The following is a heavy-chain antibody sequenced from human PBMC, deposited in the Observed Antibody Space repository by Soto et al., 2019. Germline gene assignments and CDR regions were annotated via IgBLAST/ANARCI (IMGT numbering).Heavy chain of an antibody. D-gene: IGHD3-10*01. V-gene: IGHV3-11*01. Sequence: QVQLVESGGGLVKPGGSLRLSCAASGFTFSDYYMSWIRQAPGKGLEWVSYISSSGSTIYYADSVKGRFTISRDNAKNSLYLQMHSRRAEDTAVYYCASLYGSGSYFGYYYGMDVWGQGTTVTVSS. CDR3: ASLYGSGSYFGYYYGMDV. CDR1: GFTFSDYY. J-gene: IGHJ6*02. CDR2: ISSSGSTI.